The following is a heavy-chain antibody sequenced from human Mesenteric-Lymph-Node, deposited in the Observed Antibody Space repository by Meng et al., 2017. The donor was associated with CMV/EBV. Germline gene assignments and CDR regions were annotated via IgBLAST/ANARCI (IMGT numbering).Heavy chain of an antibody. V-gene: IGHV1-69*04. CDR2: IIPILDIA. CDR1: GGTFSSYT. Sequence: SVKVSCKASGGTFSSYTISWVRQAPGQGLEWMGRIIPILDIANYAQRFQGRVTITADKSTSTAYMELSSLRSEDTAVYYCARERRIAAAGLNDYWGQGTLVTVSS. J-gene: IGHJ4*02. CDR3: ARERRIAAAGLNDY. D-gene: IGHD6-13*01.